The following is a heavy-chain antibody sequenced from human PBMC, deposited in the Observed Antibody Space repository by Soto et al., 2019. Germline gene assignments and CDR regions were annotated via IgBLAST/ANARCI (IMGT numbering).Heavy chain of an antibody. J-gene: IGHJ6*02. Sequence: SETLSLTCTFYGGSFSGYYWSWIRQPPGKGLEWIGEINHSGSTNYNPSLKSRATTSVDTSKNQFSLKLSSVTAADTAVCYCARGFLEWLLCGIFFYYYYDMDVWGQGTTVTVSS. D-gene: IGHD3-3*01. CDR1: GGSFSGYY. CDR3: ARGFLEWLLCGIFFYYYYDMDV. CDR2: INHSGST. V-gene: IGHV4-34*01.